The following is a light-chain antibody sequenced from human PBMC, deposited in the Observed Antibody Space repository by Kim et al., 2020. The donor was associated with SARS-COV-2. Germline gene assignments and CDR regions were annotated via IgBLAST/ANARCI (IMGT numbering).Light chain of an antibody. J-gene: IGLJ2*01. CDR2: EVT. CDR1: GGDIGNFNY. CDR3: ASYGGMNNLL. Sequence: GQSVSTSFTGTGGDIGNFNYVSCYQHNPGKAPKLIIYEVTKRPSGVPTRFSGSKSANTASLTVSWLQTEDEADYFCASYGGMNNLLFGGGTQLTVL. V-gene: IGLV2-8*01.